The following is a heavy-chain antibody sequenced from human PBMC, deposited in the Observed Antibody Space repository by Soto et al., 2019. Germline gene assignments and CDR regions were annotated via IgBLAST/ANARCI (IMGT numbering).Heavy chain of an antibody. CDR1: GYTFTSYA. CDR3: ARGAIAAAAYYYCCDCMDV. D-gene: IGHD6-13*01. V-gene: IGHV1-3*01. CDR2: INAGNGNT. J-gene: IGHJ6*03. Sequence: QVQLVQSGAEVKKPGASVKVSCKASGYTFTSYAMHWVRQAPGQRLEWMGWINAGNGNTKYSQKFQGRVTITRDTSASTAYMELSSLRSEDTAVYYCARGAIAAAAYYYCCDCMDVWGKGTTVTVSS.